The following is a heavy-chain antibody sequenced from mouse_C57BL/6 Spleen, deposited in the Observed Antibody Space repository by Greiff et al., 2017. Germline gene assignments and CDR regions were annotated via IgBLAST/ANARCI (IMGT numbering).Heavy chain of an antibody. Sequence: QVQLQQSGAELVRPGSSVKLSCKASGYTFTSYWMNWVKQRPIQGLEWIGNIDPSDSETHYNQKFKDKATLTVDKSSSTASMQLSSLTSDDSAVYYCARPGGYDPSYYAMDYWGQGTSVTVSS. V-gene: IGHV1-52*01. CDR3: ARPGGYDPSYYAMDY. D-gene: IGHD2-2*01. CDR1: GYTFTSYW. CDR2: IDPSDSET. J-gene: IGHJ4*01.